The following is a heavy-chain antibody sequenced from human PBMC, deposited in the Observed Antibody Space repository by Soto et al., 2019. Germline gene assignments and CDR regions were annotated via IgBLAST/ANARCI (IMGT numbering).Heavy chain of an antibody. Sequence: PSETLSLTCTVSGGSISSSSYYWGWIRQPPGKGLEWIGSIYYSGSTYYNPSLKSRVTISVDTSKNQFSLKLSSVTAADTAVYYCARRRPNYYDSSGYYSTAYYFDYWGQGTLVTVSS. CDR2: IYYSGST. J-gene: IGHJ4*02. CDR1: GGSISSSSYY. CDR3: ARRRPNYYDSSGYYSTAYYFDY. D-gene: IGHD3-22*01. V-gene: IGHV4-39*01.